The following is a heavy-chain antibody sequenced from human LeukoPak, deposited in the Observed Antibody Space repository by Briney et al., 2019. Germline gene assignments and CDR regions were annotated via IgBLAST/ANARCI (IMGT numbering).Heavy chain of an antibody. D-gene: IGHD5-12*01. CDR1: GYTFTGYY. J-gene: IGHJ6*02. Sequence: ASVTVSCTASGYTFTGYYMHWVRQAPGQGLEWMGWINPNSGGTNYAQKFQGWVTMTRDTSISTAYMELSRLRSEDTAVYYCARDGYSGYDPFGYYYYGMDVWGQGTTVTVSS. CDR3: ARDGYSGYDPFGYYYYGMDV. CDR2: INPNSGGT. V-gene: IGHV1-2*04.